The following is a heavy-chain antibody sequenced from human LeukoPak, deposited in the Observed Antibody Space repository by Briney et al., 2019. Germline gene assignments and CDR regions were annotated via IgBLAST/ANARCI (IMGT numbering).Heavy chain of an antibody. Sequence: ASVKVSCKASGGTFSSYAINWVRQAPGQGLEWMGGIIPIFGTANYAQKFQGRVTVTTDESTSTAYMELSSLRSEDTAVYYCARVWGWYFDLWGRGTLVTVSS. J-gene: IGHJ2*01. CDR3: ARVWGWYFDL. D-gene: IGHD3-16*01. V-gene: IGHV1-69*05. CDR2: IIPIFGTA. CDR1: GGTFSSYA.